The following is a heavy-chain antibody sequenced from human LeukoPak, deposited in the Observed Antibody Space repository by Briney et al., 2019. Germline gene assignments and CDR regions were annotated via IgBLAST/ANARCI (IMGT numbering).Heavy chain of an antibody. CDR1: GGSISSYY. V-gene: IGHV4-59*01. CDR3: ARGYDFWSGYLLY. Sequence: SETLSLTCTVSGGSISSYYWSWIRQPPGKGLEWIGYIYYSGSTNYNPSLKSRVTISVDTSKNQFSLKLSSVTAADTAVYYCARGYDFWSGYLLYWGQGTLVTVPS. J-gene: IGHJ4*02. CDR2: IYYSGST. D-gene: IGHD3-3*01.